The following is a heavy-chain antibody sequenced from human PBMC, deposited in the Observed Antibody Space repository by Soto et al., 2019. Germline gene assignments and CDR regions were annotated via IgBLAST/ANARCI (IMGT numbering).Heavy chain of an antibody. V-gene: IGHV4-34*01. J-gene: IGHJ2*01. CDR3: ARGDTDNWYFDL. CDR1: GGSFSGYY. D-gene: IGHD5-18*01. Sequence: QVQLQQWDTGLLRPSETLSLTCAVYGGSFSGYYWSWIRQPPGKGLEWIAEINHRGSTKYNPSLKSRVTLSVDTSKNQFSLKLTSVTAADTAVYYCARGDTDNWYFDLWGRGTLVTVSS. CDR2: INHRGST.